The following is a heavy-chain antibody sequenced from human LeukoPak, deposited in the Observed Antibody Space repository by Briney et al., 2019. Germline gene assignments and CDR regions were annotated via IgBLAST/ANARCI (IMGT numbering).Heavy chain of an antibody. CDR1: GGSLSGYY. V-gene: IGHV4-34*01. CDR3: ARVWWELLVFDY. D-gene: IGHD1-26*01. CDR2: INHSGST. Sequence: PSETLSLTCAVYGGSLSGYYWSWIRQPPGKGLGWIGEINHSGSTNYNPSLKSRVTISVDTSKNQFSLKLGSVTAADTAVYYCARVWWELLVFDYWGQGTLVTVSS. J-gene: IGHJ4*02.